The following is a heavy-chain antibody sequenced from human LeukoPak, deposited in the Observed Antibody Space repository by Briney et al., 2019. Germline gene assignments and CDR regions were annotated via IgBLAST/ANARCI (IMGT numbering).Heavy chain of an antibody. CDR3: AREYSSGWRTVDY. Sequence: GGSLRLSCAASGFTFSSYAMHWVRQAPGKGLEWVAVISYDGSNKYYADSVKGRFTISRDNSKNTLYLQMNSLRAEDTAVYYCAREYSSGWRTVDYWGQGTLVTVSS. V-gene: IGHV3-30-3*01. J-gene: IGHJ4*02. D-gene: IGHD6-19*01. CDR2: ISYDGSNK. CDR1: GFTFSSYA.